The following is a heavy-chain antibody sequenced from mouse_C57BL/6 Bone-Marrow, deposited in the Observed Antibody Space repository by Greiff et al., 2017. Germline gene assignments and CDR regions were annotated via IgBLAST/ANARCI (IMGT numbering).Heavy chain of an antibody. V-gene: IGHV1-15*01. J-gene: IGHJ2*01. Sequence: QVQLQQSGAELVRPGASVTLSCKASGYTFTDYEMHWVKQTPVHGLEWIGAIDPETGGTAYNQKFKGKAILTADKSSSTAYIELRSLTSEDSAVYYCTRGGIYYGSPFDYWGQGTTLTVSS. CDR3: TRGGIYYGSPFDY. D-gene: IGHD1-1*01. CDR2: IDPETGGT. CDR1: GYTFTDYE.